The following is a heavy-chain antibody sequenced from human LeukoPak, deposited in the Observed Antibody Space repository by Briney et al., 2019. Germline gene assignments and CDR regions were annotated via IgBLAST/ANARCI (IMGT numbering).Heavy chain of an antibody. CDR2: ISAYNGKT. CDR1: GYTFTSYE. Sequence: ASVKVSCKASGYTFTSYEINWVRQATGQGLEWMGWISAYNGKTNYAQRLQGRGTMTTDTSTSTAYMELRSLRSADTAVYCCARGSGYCSSTSCYPNWFDPWGQEPWSPSPQ. CDR3: ARGSGYCSSTSCYPNWFDP. V-gene: IGHV1-18*01. J-gene: IGHJ5*02. D-gene: IGHD2-2*01.